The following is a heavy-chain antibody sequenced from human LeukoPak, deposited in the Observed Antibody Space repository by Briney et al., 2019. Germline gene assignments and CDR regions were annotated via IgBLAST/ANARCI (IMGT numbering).Heavy chain of an antibody. CDR3: ARGRDSSGYNSYFDY. CDR2: IKSDGSST. CDR1: GFPFSSYW. V-gene: IGHV3-74*01. J-gene: IGHJ4*02. Sequence: GRSLRLPYAASGFPFSSYWMHWVRQASGKGLVWVSHIKSDGSSTTYADSVKGRFTIARDNAKNTLYLQMNSLRAGDTAVYYCARGRDSSGYNSYFDYWGQGTLVTVSS. D-gene: IGHD3-22*01.